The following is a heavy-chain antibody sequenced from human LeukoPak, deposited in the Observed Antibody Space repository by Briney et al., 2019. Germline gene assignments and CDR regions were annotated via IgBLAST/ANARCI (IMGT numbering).Heavy chain of an antibody. V-gene: IGHV4-30-4*07. D-gene: IGHD6-13*01. Sequence: SQTLSLTCAVSGGSISSGVYSWSWLRQPPGKGLEWIGYIYYSGSTYYNPSLKSRVTISVDTSKNQFSLKLSSVTAADTAVYYCARGGAVAGPDWGDAFDIWGQGTMVTVSS. CDR3: ARGGAVAGPDWGDAFDI. CDR1: GGSISSGVYS. CDR2: IYYSGST. J-gene: IGHJ3*02.